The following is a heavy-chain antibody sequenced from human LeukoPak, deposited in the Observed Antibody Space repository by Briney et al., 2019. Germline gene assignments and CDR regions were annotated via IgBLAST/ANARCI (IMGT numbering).Heavy chain of an antibody. CDR3: ARNRGYSYGPTDY. CDR1: GFTFSSYA. CDR2: ISGSGGST. J-gene: IGHJ4*02. D-gene: IGHD5-18*01. V-gene: IGHV3-23*01. Sequence: GGSLRLSCAASGFTFSSYAMSWVRQAPGKGLEWVSVISGSGGSTYYADSVKGRFTISRDNSKNTLYLQMNSLRAEDTAVHYCARNRGYSYGPTDYWGQGTLVTVSS.